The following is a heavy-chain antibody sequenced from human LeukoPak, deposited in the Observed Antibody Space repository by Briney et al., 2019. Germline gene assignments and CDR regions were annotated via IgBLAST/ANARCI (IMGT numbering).Heavy chain of an antibody. D-gene: IGHD4-11*01. J-gene: IGHJ4*02. CDR1: GGSISSGGYY. V-gene: IGHV4-30-2*01. Sequence: SETLSLTCTVSGGSISSGGYYWSWIRQPPGKGLEWIGYIYHSGSTYYNPSLKSRVTISVDRSKNQFSLKLSSVTAADTAVYYCARGTYQGPYSSYGPSVAFVFDYWGQGTLVTVSS. CDR2: IYHSGST. CDR3: ARGTYQGPYSSYGPSVAFVFDY.